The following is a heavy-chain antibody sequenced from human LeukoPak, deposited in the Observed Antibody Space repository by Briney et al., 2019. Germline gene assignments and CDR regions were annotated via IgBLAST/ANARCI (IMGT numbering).Heavy chain of an antibody. CDR3: AKRSPPY. D-gene: IGHD3-10*01. V-gene: IGHV3-66*04. J-gene: IGHJ4*02. CDR1: GFSLSTYV. CDR2: IYISGIT. Sequence: GGSLRLSYSASGFSLSTYVMTWVHQAPVKGLEWVSLIYISGITKYADSVQGRFIISRDNSKDTLYLQMNNLRVEHSAVYYCAKRSPPYWGQGTLVSVSS.